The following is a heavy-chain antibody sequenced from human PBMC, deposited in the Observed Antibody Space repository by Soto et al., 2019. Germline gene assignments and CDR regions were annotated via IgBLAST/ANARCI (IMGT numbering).Heavy chain of an antibody. CDR1: GFTFSNYA. V-gene: IGHV3-30*18. J-gene: IGHJ4*02. D-gene: IGHD6-19*01. Sequence: GGSLRLSXAASGFTFSNYAMHWVRRAPGKGLECVALISYDGINKYYADYVKGRFTVSRDNSKSTLYLQMNSLRAEDTAVYYCVKDGVSGWSDYFFDYWGQGTLVTVSS. CDR2: ISYDGINK. CDR3: VKDGVSGWSDYFFDY.